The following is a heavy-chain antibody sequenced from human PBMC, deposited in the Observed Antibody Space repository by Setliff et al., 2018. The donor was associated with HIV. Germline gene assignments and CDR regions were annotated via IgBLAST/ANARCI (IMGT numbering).Heavy chain of an antibody. D-gene: IGHD3-22*01. CDR1: GYTFTGYY. CDR2: INSNSGGT. V-gene: IGHV1-2*02. J-gene: IGHJ3*02. CDR3: ARDQGYYDSSGYYYVGDAFDI. Sequence: GASVNVSCKASGYTFTGYYMHWVRQAPGQGLEWMGWINSNSGGTNYAQKFQGRVTMTRDTSISTAYMELSRLRSDDTAVYYCARDQGYYDSSGYYYVGDAFDIWGQGTMVTVSS.